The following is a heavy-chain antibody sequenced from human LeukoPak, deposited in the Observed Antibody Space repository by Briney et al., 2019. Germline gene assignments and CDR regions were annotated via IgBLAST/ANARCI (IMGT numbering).Heavy chain of an antibody. D-gene: IGHD6-13*01. V-gene: IGHV3-30*02. CDR2: IRYDGSNK. CDR3: AKDPSGSSWTKANWFDP. J-gene: IGHJ5*02. CDR1: GFTFSSYG. Sequence: PGGSLRLSCSASGFTFSSYGMHWVRQAPGKGLEWVAFIRYDGSNKYYADSVKGRFTISRDNSKNTLYLQMNSLRAEDTAVYYCAKDPSGSSWTKANWFDPWGQGTLVTVSS.